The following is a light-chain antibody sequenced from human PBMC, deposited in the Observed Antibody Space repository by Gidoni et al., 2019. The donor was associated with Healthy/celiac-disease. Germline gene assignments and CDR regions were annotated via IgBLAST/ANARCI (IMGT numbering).Light chain of an antibody. J-gene: IGKJ2*01. CDR3: MQGTHWPYT. V-gene: IGKV2-30*01. CDR2: KVS. Sequence: DAAMTQSPPPPPATPGQPASITCRSSQSLVFSDGNTYLNWFRQRPGQSPRRLIYKVSNRDSGVPDKFSGCGSGTDCTLKISRVEAEDVGVYYCMQGTHWPYTFGQGTKLKIK. CDR1: QSLVFSDGNTY.